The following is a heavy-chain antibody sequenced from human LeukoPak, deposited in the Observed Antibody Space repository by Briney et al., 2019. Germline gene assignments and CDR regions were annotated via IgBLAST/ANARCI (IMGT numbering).Heavy chain of an antibody. D-gene: IGHD3-10*01. CDR3: ARGPYYGSGRRGYYFDY. CDR1: GYTFTGYY. CDR2: INPNSGGT. Sequence: GASVKVSCKASGYTFTGYYMHWVRQAPGQGLEWMGWINPNSGGTNYAQKFQGRVTMTRDTSISTAYMELSRLRSDDTAVYYCARGPYYGSGRRGYYFDYWGQGTLVTASS. J-gene: IGHJ4*02. V-gene: IGHV1-2*02.